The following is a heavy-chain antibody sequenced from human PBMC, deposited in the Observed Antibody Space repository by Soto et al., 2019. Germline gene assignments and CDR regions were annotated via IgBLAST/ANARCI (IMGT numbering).Heavy chain of an antibody. CDR1: GYSFMKYG. V-gene: IGHV1-18*01. CDR3: AREASVLIPAAQPSLFDS. CDR2: ISPYSGYT. J-gene: IGHJ4*02. D-gene: IGHD2-2*01. Sequence: ASVKVSCKGFGYSFMKYGINWVRQAPGQGLEGVGRISPYSGYTHSAQKFHGRLTLTTDTAASTAYMELRILRSADTALYYCAREASVLIPAAQPSLFDSWGQGTLVTVSS.